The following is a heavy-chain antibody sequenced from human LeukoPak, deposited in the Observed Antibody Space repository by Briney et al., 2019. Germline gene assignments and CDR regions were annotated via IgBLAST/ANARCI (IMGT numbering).Heavy chain of an antibody. CDR2: ISSSSSYI. Sequence: GGSLRLSCAAPGFTFSSYSMNWVRQAPGKGLEWVSSISSSSSYIYYADSVKGRFTISRDNAKNSLYLQMNSLRAEDTAVYYCARGRTYYDILTGFHKLGDFDYWGQGTLVTVSS. D-gene: IGHD3-9*01. V-gene: IGHV3-21*01. J-gene: IGHJ4*02. CDR3: ARGRTYYDILTGFHKLGDFDY. CDR1: GFTFSSYS.